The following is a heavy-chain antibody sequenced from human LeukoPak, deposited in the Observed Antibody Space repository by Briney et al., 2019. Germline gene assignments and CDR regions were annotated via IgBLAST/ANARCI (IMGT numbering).Heavy chain of an antibody. V-gene: IGHV3-23*01. CDR3: ARRPRVGYDNSGSDY. Sequence: GGSLRLSCAASGFTFSSYGMSWVRQAPGKGLEWVSAISGSGGSTYYADSAKGRFTISRDNSKNTLYLQMNSLRVEDTAVYYCARRPRVGYDNSGSDYWGQGTLVTVSS. D-gene: IGHD3-22*01. CDR1: GFTFSSYG. J-gene: IGHJ4*01. CDR2: ISGSGGST.